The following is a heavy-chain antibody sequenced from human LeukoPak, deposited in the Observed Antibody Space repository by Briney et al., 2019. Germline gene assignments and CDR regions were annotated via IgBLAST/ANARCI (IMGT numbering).Heavy chain of an antibody. CDR1: GGTFSSYA. J-gene: IGHJ3*02. CDR3: ARARIAAGDDAFDI. D-gene: IGHD6-13*01. V-gene: IGHV1-69*06. CDR2: IIPIFGTA. Sequence: ASVKVSCKASGGTFSSYAISWVRQAPGQGLEWMGGIIPIFGTANYAQKFQGRVTITADKSTSTAYMELSSLRSEDTAVYYCARARIAAGDDAFDIWGQGTIVTVSS.